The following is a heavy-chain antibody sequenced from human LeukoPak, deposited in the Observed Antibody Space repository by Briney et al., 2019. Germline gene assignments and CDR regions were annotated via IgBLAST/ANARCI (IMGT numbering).Heavy chain of an antibody. J-gene: IGHJ4*02. V-gene: IGHV4-38-2*02. CDR2: IYHSGST. CDR3: ARTDSGSYRQPFDY. Sequence: SETLSLTCTVSGYSISSGYYWAWIRQPPGKGLEWIGIIYHSGSTYYNPSLKSRVTISVDTSKNQFSLKLSSVTAAHTAVYYCARTDSGSYRQPFDYWGQGTLVTVSS. D-gene: IGHD1-26*01. CDR1: GYSISSGYY.